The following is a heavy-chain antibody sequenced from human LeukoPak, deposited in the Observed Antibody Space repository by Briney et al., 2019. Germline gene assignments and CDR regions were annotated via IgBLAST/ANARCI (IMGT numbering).Heavy chain of an antibody. V-gene: IGHV4-4*02. CDR3: ARDSEYDYVWGSLRYGMDV. Sequence: PSETLSLTCAVSGGSISSSNWWRWVRQPPGKGLEWIGEIYHSGSTNYNPSLKSRVTISVDKSKNQFSLKLSSVTAADTAVYYCARDSEYDYVWGSLRYGMDVWGQGTTVTVSS. CDR1: GGSISSSNW. D-gene: IGHD3-16*01. CDR2: IYHSGST. J-gene: IGHJ6*02.